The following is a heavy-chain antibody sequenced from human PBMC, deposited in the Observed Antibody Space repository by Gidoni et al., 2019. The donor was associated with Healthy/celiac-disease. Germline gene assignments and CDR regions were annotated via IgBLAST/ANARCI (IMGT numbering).Heavy chain of an antibody. CDR2: IKSKTDGGTT. V-gene: IGHV3-15*01. J-gene: IGHJ4*02. CDR3: TTDRRWDDYYDSSY. CDR1: GFPFSNAW. Sequence: EVQLVESGGGLVKPGGSLRLSCAASGFPFSNAWMSWVRQAPGKGLEWVGRIKSKTDGGTTDYAAPVKGRFTISRDDSKNTLYLQMNSLKTEDTAVYYCTTDRRWDDYYDSSYWGQGTLVTVSS. D-gene: IGHD3-22*01.